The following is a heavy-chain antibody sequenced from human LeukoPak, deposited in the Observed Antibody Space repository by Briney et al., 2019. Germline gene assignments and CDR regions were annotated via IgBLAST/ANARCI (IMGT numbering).Heavy chain of an antibody. Sequence: PGGSLRLSCAASGFTFSSYGMHWVRQAPGKGLEWVAVISYDGSNKYYADSVKGRFTISRDNSKNTLYLQMNSLRAEDTAVYYCAKAMITFGGVTTAFAIDYWGQGTLVTVSS. J-gene: IGHJ4*02. CDR3: AKAMITFGGVTTAFAIDY. CDR2: ISYDGSNK. D-gene: IGHD3-16*01. CDR1: GFTFSSYG. V-gene: IGHV3-30*18.